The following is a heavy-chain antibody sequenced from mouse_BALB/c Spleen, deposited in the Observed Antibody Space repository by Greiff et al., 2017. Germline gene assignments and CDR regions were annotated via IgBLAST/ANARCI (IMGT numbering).Heavy chain of an antibody. V-gene: IGHV1-7*01. Sequence: VQLQQSGAELAKPGASVKMSCKASGYTFTSYWMHWVKQRPGQGLEWIGYINPSTGYTEYNQKFKDKATLTADKSSSTADMPLSSLTSEDSAVYYCARPGPCFFAYWGQGTLVTVSA. CDR1: GYTFTSYW. CDR3: ARPGPCFFAY. CDR2: INPSTGYT. J-gene: IGHJ3*01.